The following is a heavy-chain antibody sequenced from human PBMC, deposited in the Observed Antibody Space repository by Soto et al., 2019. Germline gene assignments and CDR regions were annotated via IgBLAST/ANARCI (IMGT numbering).Heavy chain of an antibody. CDR1: GYTFSIYG. D-gene: IGHD3-16*02. CDR2: ISPYNDNK. Sequence: QVQLVQSGAEVKRPGASVTVSCKASGYTFSIYGISWVRQAPVQGLEWMGWISPYNDNKKYAQKLQGRVTMTTDTSTTTAYMELRRLRSDYTAMDYCVIELSALGTIDYWGHGTLLTVSA. CDR3: VIELSALGTIDY. V-gene: IGHV1-18*01. J-gene: IGHJ4*01.